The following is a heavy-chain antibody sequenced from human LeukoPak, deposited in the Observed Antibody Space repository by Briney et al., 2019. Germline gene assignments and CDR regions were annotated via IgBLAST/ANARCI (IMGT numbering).Heavy chain of an antibody. D-gene: IGHD3-22*01. CDR2: IRGDGGST. V-gene: IGHV3-43*02. CDR3: AKDYRFDSSGYSTFDY. Sequence: GRGLILSCAVAGFTFDDYAIHWVRQAPGKFRDWVSPIRGDGGSTYYADSVKGRFTISRDNSKHSLYLQVNSLRTEDTALYYCAKDYRFDSSGYSTFDYWGEGTLVTVST. CDR1: GFTFDDYA. J-gene: IGHJ4*02.